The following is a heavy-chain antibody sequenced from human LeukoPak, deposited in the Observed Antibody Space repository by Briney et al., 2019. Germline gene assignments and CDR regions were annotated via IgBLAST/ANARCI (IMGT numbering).Heavy chain of an antibody. Sequence: GGSLRLSCAASGFAFSSYAMYWVRQAPGKGLEYVSAISTNGGSTYYANSVKGRFTISRDNSKNALYLQMGSLRAEDMAVYYCAGGSSWYRGIDYWGQGTLVTVSS. CDR3: AGGSSWYRGIDY. CDR2: ISTNGGST. D-gene: IGHD6-13*01. V-gene: IGHV3-64*01. CDR1: GFAFSSYA. J-gene: IGHJ4*02.